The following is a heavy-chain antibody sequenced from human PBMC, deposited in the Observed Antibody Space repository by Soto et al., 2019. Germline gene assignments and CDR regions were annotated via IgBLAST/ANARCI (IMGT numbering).Heavy chain of an antibody. CDR3: ASSDSREDAFVI. D-gene: IGHD6-13*01. Sequence: SETLSLTCXVYGGSFSGYYWSWIRQPPGKGLEWIGEINHSGSTNYNPSLKSRVTISVDTSKNQFSLKLSSVTAADTAVYYCASSDSREDAFVIWGQGTMVTVSS. CDR2: INHSGST. J-gene: IGHJ3*02. CDR1: GGSFSGYY. V-gene: IGHV4-34*01.